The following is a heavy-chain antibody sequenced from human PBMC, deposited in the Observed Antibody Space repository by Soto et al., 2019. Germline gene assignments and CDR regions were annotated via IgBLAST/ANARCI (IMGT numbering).Heavy chain of an antibody. D-gene: IGHD3-16*01. V-gene: IGHV1-8*01. CDR3: TRGQEVWWNAGPLGIQGLDV. Sequence: ASVKVSCKASRYTFISYDINWVRQAPGQGLEWMGWMNPSSANTGYAQKFQGRISMTRNTSMNTAYMELNSLTSEDTAVYYCTRGQEVWWNAGPLGIQGLDVWGQGTTVTVSS. CDR2: MNPSSANT. J-gene: IGHJ6*02. CDR1: RYTFISYD.